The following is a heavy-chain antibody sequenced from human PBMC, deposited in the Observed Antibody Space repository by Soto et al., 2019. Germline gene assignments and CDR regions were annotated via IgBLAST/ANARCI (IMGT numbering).Heavy chain of an antibody. V-gene: IGHV4-4*02. CDR3: ARDLGEYSYAHDF. CDR1: GDSISSGNW. D-gene: IGHD5-18*01. CDR2: FFHTGIT. Sequence: SETLSLTCAVSGDSISSGNWWIWVRQPPGKGLEWIGEFFHTGITNYNPSLKSRVTISFDKSKNQFSLRLSSVTAADTAVYYCARDLGEYSYAHDFWGPGTLVTVSS. J-gene: IGHJ4*02.